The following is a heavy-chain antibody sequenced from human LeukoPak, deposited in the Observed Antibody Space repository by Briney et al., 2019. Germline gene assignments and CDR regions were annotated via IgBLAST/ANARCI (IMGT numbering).Heavy chain of an antibody. CDR1: GFTFGDYA. Sequence: GGSLRLSCTASGFTFGDYAMSWVRQAPGKGLEWVGFIRSKAYGGTTEYAASVKGRFTISRDDPKSIAYLQMNSLKTEDTAVYYCTSYSSGCYWGQGTLVTVS. CDR2: IRSKAYGGTT. D-gene: IGHD6-19*01. CDR3: TSYSSGCY. J-gene: IGHJ4*02. V-gene: IGHV3-49*04.